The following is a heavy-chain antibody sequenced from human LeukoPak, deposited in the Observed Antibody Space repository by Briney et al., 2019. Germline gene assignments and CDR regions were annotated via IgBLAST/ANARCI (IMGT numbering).Heavy chain of an antibody. J-gene: IGHJ4*02. CDR2: IRSKANSYAT. D-gene: IGHD3-22*01. Sequence: GGSLRLSCEASGFTFSGSAMHWVRQASGKGLEWLGRIRSKANSYATAYAASVKGRFVISRDDSTNTAYLQMNSLKTEDTAVYYCSSNYYDNSGLTDSWGQGTLVTVSS. V-gene: IGHV3-73*01. CDR1: GFTFSGSA. CDR3: SSNYYDNSGLTDS.